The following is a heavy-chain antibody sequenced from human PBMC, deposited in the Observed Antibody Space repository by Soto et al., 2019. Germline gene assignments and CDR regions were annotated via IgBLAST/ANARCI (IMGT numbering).Heavy chain of an antibody. V-gene: IGHV4-31*03. J-gene: IGHJ6*02. CDR1: VCSISSGGYY. D-gene: IGHD3-10*01. CDR2: IYYSGST. CDR3: ARDRDYYGMDV. Sequence: LSLTCTVSVCSISSGGYYWSWIRQHPGKGLGWIGYIYYSGSTYYNPSLKSRVTISVDTSKNQFSLKLSSVTAADTAVYYCARDRDYYGMDVWGQGTTVTVSS.